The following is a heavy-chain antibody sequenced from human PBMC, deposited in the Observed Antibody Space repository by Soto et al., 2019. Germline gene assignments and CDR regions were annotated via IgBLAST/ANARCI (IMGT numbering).Heavy chain of an antibody. CDR2: IYPGDSDT. CDR3: ARRGCSSTSGWGGPYNYYGMDF. Sequence: PGESLKISCKGSGYSFTSYWIGWVRQMPGKGLGWMGIIYPGDSDTRYSPSFQGQVTISADKPISPAYLQWSSLKAPDTAMYYCARRGCSSTSGWGGPYNYYGMDFWGKGTTVTVSS. J-gene: IGHJ6*04. D-gene: IGHD2-2*01. CDR1: GYSFTSYW. V-gene: IGHV5-51*01.